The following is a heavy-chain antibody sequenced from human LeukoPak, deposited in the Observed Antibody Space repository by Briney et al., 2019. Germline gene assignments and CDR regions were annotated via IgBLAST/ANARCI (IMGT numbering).Heavy chain of an antibody. V-gene: IGHV1-69*13. D-gene: IGHD3-22*01. CDR2: IIPIFGTA. CDR1: GGTFSSYA. CDR3: AGSDYYDSSGYSPLD. J-gene: IGHJ4*02. Sequence: ASVKVSCKASGGTFSSYAISWVRQAPGQGLEWMGGIIPIFGTANYAQKFQGRVTITADESTSTAYMELSSLRSEDTAVYYCAGSDYYDSSGYSPLDWGQGTLVTVSS.